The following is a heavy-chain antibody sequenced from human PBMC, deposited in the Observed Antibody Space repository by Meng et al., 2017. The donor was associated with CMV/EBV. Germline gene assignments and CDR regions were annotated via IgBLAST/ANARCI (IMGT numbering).Heavy chain of an antibody. CDR2: IYYSGST. J-gene: IGHJ3*02. V-gene: IGHV4-59*01. CDR1: GGSISSYY. CDR3: ARTHSSGWYGPLDI. Sequence: ESLKISCTGSGGSISSYYWSWIRQPPGKGLEWIGYIYYSGSTNYNPSLKSRVTISVDTSKNQFSLKLSSVTAADTAVYYCARTHSSGWYGPLDIWGQGTMVTVSS. D-gene: IGHD6-19*01.